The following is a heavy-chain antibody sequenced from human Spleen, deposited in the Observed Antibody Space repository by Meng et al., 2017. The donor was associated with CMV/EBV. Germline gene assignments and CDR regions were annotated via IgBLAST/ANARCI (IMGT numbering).Heavy chain of an antibody. CDR2: ISYDGSNK. CDR3: ARAIVVVPAAPMDV. J-gene: IGHJ6*02. CDR1: GFTFSDYY. V-gene: IGHV3-30-3*01. Sequence: GESLKISCAASGFTFSDYYMNWVRQAPGKGLEWVAVISYDGSNKYYADSVKGRFTISRDNSKNTLYLQMNSLRAEDTAVYYCARAIVVVPAAPMDVWGQGTTVTVSS. D-gene: IGHD2-2*01.